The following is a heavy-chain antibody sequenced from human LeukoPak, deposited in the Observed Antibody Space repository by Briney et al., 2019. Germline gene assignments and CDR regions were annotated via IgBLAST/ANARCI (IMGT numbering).Heavy chain of an antibody. Sequence: KPSETLSLTCTVSGGSISSDSYYWAWIRQPPGKGLEWIASIYYSGSTYYNPSLKSRVTISVDTSRNQFSLKLSSVTTADTAVYYCARDSSGYRDYWGQGTLVTVSS. J-gene: IGHJ4*02. CDR1: GGSISSDSYY. CDR3: ARDSSGYRDY. CDR2: IYYSGST. D-gene: IGHD3-22*01. V-gene: IGHV4-39*01.